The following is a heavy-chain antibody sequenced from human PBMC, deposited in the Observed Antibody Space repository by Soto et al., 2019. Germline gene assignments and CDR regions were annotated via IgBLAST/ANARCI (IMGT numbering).Heavy chain of an antibody. CDR2: ISGSGGST. V-gene: IGHV3-23*01. D-gene: IGHD3-3*01. CDR1: GFTFSSYA. CDR3: AKDPPDFWSGYYFDY. J-gene: IGHJ4*02. Sequence: PGGSLRLSCAASGFTFSSYAMSWVRQAPGKRLEWVSAISGSGGSTYYADSVKGRFTISRDNSKNTLYLQMNSLRAEDTSLYYCAKDPPDFWSGYYFDYWGQGTLVTVSS.